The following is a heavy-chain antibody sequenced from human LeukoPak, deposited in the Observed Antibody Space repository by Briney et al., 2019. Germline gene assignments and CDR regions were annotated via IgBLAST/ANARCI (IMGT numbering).Heavy chain of an antibody. CDR3: ARPLLYYYGSETYFWFDL. V-gene: IGHV3-30*02. D-gene: IGHD3-10*01. CDR2: IRYDGSNE. J-gene: IGHJ5*02. Sequence: GGSLRLSCAASGFTFSSYDMHWVRQAPGKGLEWVTFIRYDGSNEYYADSVKGRFTISRDNAKNSLYLQMNSLRAEDTAFYYCARPLLYYYGSETYFWFDLWGQGTLVTVSS. CDR1: GFTFSSYD.